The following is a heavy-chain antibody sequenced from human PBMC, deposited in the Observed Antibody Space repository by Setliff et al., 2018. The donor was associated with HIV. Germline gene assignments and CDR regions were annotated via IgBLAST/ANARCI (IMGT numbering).Heavy chain of an antibody. J-gene: IGHJ4*02. D-gene: IGHD6-13*01. CDR2: IYISGSA. Sequence: PSETLSLTCTVSGDSINSGSYHWNWIRQPAGKGLEWIGRIYISGSANYNPSLKSRVTISVDTSMDQFSLKLNSVTAADTAVYYCAAASSWDPLLDYWGQGTLVTVSS. V-gene: IGHV4-61*02. CDR1: GDSINSGSYH. CDR3: AAASSWDPLLDY.